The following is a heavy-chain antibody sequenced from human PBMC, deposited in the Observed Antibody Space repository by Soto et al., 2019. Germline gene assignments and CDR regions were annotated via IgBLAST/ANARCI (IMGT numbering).Heavy chain of an antibody. CDR1: GFTFSSYA. Sequence: LRLSCAASGFTFSSYAMSWVRQAPGKGLEWVSAISGSGGSTYYADSVKGRFTISRDNSKNTLYLQMNSLRAEDTAVYYCAKVIFGYSSGWYKRGYYFDYWGQGTLVTVSS. J-gene: IGHJ4*02. V-gene: IGHV3-23*01. D-gene: IGHD6-19*01. CDR3: AKVIFGYSSGWYKRGYYFDY. CDR2: ISGSGGST.